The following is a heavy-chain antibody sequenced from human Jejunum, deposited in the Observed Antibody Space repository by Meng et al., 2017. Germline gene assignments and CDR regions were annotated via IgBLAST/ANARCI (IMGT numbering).Heavy chain of an antibody. D-gene: IGHD1-26*01. V-gene: IGHV3-23*01. CDR1: GFTFSSYA. CDR3: AKGTSITSKLGAND. J-gene: IGHJ4*02. Sequence: GESLKISCAASGFTFSSYAMSWVRQAPGKGLEWVSAISGSGGSTDYADSVKGRFTITRDNSKKTLFLKMNSMRGEDTAVYYCAKGTSITSKLGANDWGQGALVTVSS. CDR2: ISGSGGST.